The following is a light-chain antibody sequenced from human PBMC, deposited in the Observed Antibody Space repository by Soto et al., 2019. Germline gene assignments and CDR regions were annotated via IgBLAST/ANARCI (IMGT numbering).Light chain of an antibody. CDR3: QKYGNTPLS. V-gene: IGKV3D-20*01. CDR1: QRVSNNY. J-gene: IGKJ4*01. Sequence: EIVLTQSPATLSLSPGESATLSCGASQRVSNNYLAWYQQKPGLAPRLLIYDASSRATGIPDRFTGSGSGADFTLTISRLEPEDFAVYYWQKYGNTPLSFGGGTKVEI. CDR2: DAS.